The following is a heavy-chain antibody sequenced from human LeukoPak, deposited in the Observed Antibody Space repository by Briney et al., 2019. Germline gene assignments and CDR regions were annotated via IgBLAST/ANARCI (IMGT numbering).Heavy chain of an antibody. CDR1: GFTFSNAR. J-gene: IGHJ4*02. CDR2: IKTKTDDGAT. V-gene: IGHV3-15*01. Sequence: PGGSLRLSCAASGFTFSNARMTWVRQAPGKGLEWVGRIKTKTDDGATDYSAPVKARFTISRDDSKTTLYLQMNGLKTEDTAIYYCTTYVGATAYWGQGTLVTVSS. D-gene: IGHD1-26*01. CDR3: TTYVGATAY.